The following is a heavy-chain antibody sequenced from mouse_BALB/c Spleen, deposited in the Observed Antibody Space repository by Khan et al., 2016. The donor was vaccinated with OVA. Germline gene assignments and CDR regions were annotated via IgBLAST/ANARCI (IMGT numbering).Heavy chain of an antibody. V-gene: IGHV1-7*01. D-gene: IGHD1-2*01. J-gene: IGHJ1*01. Sequence: QVQLKQSGAELAKPGASVKMSCKASGYTFTSYWMHWVKQRPGQGLEWIGYINPSTGYTEYNQKFKDKATLTEDKSSSTAYMQLSHLPSEDSAVYYCARRGTTAHFDVWGAGTTVTVSS. CDR3: ARRGTTAHFDV. CDR2: INPSTGYT. CDR1: GYTFTSYW.